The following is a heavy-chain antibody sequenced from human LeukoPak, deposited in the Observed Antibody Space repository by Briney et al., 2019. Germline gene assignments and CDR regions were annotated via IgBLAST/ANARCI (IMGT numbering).Heavy chain of an antibody. Sequence: ASVTVSCKASGYTFTGYYMHWVRQAPGQGLEWMGWMNPKSGATDYARKFQGRVTMTRDRAISTASMALTGLRSDDAAVYFLVRGADYDDYFYMDFWGKGTTVTASS. J-gene: IGHJ6*03. CDR1: GYTFTGYY. CDR3: VRGADYDDYFYMDF. D-gene: IGHD3-22*01. V-gene: IGHV1-2*02. CDR2: MNPKSGAT.